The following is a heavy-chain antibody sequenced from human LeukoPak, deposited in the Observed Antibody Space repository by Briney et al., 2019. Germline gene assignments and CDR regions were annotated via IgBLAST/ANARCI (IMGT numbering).Heavy chain of an antibody. CDR3: ARERGYSYGFVDY. CDR1: GFTFSSYA. V-gene: IGHV3-48*01. J-gene: IGHJ4*02. Sequence: GGSLRLSCAASGFTFSSYAMSWVRQAPGKGLEWVSYISSSSSTIYYADSVKGRFTISRDNAKNSLYLQMNSLRAEDTAVYYCARERGYSYGFVDYWGQGTLVTVSS. D-gene: IGHD5-18*01. CDR2: ISSSSSTI.